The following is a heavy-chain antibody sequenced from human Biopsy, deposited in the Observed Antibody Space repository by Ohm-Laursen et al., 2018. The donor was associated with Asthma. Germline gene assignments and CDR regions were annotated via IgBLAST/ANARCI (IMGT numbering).Heavy chain of an antibody. CDR3: ARHPYVDGSDNYYYRGNDYYLGMDV. V-gene: IGHV1-69*13. J-gene: IGHJ6*02. D-gene: IGHD3-10*01. CDR1: GGTFSSYS. Sequence: SVKVSCKTSGGTFSSYSVSWVRQAPGQGLEWMGGIIPIFGTANYAQKFQGRVTITADESTSTAYMELSSLRSEDTAVYYCARHPYVDGSDNYYYRGNDYYLGMDVWGQGTTVTVSS. CDR2: IIPIFGTA.